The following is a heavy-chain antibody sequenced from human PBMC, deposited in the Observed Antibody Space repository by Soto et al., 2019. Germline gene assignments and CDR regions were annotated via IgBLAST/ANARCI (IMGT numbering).Heavy chain of an antibody. V-gene: IGHV4-59*01. D-gene: IGHD6-6*01. CDR1: GGSMGGYY. J-gene: IGHJ4*02. CDR2: VYYTGST. CDR3: ARSIAVPSSHIDH. Sequence: KPSETLSLTCRVSGGSMGGYYWSWIRQAPGKGLEWIGYVYYTGSTNYNPSLQSRVTISVDTSNKQFSLSLRLVTAADTAVYFCARSIAVPSSHIDHWGQGIRVTVSS.